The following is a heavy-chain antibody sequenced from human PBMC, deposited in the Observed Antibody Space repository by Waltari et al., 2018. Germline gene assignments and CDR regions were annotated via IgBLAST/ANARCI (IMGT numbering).Heavy chain of an antibody. D-gene: IGHD6-13*01. V-gene: IGHV1-69*08. CDR2: IIPILGIA. J-gene: IGHJ5*02. CDR1: GGTFSSYT. Sequence: QVQLVQSGAEVKKPGSSVKVSCKASGGTFSSYTISWVRQAPGQGLEWMGRIIPILGIANYAQKFQGRVTITADKSTSTAYMELSSLRSEDTAVYYCARDGIALTFVLENWFDPWGQGTLVTVSS. CDR3: ARDGIALTFVLENWFDP.